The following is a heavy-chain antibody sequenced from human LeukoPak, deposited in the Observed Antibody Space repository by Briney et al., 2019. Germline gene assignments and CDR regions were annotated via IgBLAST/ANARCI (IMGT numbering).Heavy chain of an antibody. J-gene: IGHJ6*03. D-gene: IGHD5-24*01. CDR1: GGSISSSSYC. CDR3: AREGEMATFSYHYYYMDV. CDR2: IYYSGST. V-gene: IGHV4-39*07. Sequence: KTSETLSLTCTVSGGSISSSSYCWGWIRQPPGKGLEWIGSIYYSGSTYYNPSLKSRVTISVDTSKNQFSLKLSSVTAADTAVYYCAREGEMATFSYHYYYMDVWGKGTTVTVSS.